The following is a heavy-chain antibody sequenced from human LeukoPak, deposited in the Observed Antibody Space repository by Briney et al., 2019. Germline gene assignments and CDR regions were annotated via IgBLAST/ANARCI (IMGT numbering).Heavy chain of an antibody. CDR2: INPKRGLT. CDR1: VYTFNDYY. J-gene: IGHJ1*01. D-gene: IGHD3-3*01. CDR3: ARDSSDVLSGYYHF. Sequence: ASVKVSRKTSVYTFNDYYVHWVRQAPGQGREWMGWINPKRGLTNYAPTLQGRVTLTTDTSISTAYMELSGLISGDTALYYCARDSSDVLSGYYHFWGQGTLVTVSS. V-gene: IGHV1-2*02.